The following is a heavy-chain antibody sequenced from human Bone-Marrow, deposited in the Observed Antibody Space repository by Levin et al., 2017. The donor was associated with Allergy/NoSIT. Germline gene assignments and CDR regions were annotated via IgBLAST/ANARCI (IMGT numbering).Heavy chain of an antibody. CDR1: GFTLSSFG. CDR3: AKDLVAVAGSRGSRYYYGMDV. CDR2: ISGTGGNT. V-gene: IGHV3-23*01. J-gene: IGHJ6*02. D-gene: IGHD6-19*01. Sequence: GESLKISCAASGFTLSSFGLSWVRQAPGKGLEWVSAISGTGGNTFYADSVRGRFTISRDNSKNTLYLQMNSLRAEDTAVYYCAKDLVAVAGSRGSRYYYGMDVWGQGTTVTVSS.